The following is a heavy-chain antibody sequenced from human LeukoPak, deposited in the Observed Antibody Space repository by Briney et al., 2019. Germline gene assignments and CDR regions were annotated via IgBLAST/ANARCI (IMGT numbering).Heavy chain of an antibody. CDR2: ILADGSDN. CDR3: ARDDARADNAFDL. Sequence: GGSLRLSCAASGFTFSSYGMQWVRQAPRKGLEWMAVILADGSDNKYADSVKGRFTISRDNSKNTLFLQMNSLRVEDTAVYYCARDDARADNAFDLWGQGTTVTVSS. V-gene: IGHV3-33*01. D-gene: IGHD2-15*01. J-gene: IGHJ3*01. CDR1: GFTFSSYG.